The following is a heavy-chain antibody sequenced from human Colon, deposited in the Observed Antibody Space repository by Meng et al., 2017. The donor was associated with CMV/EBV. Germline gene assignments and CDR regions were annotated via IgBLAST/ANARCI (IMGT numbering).Heavy chain of an antibody. CDR2: IKQDGSEK. Sequence: ESLKISCAASGFTFSSYWMSWVRQAPGKGLEWVANIKQDGSEKYYVDSVKGRFTISRDNAKNSLYLQMNSLRAEDTAVYYCADDFWMERGYWGPGTLVTVSS. V-gene: IGHV3-7*01. CDR3: ADDFWMERGY. J-gene: IGHJ4*02. D-gene: IGHD3/OR15-3a*01. CDR1: GFTFSSYW.